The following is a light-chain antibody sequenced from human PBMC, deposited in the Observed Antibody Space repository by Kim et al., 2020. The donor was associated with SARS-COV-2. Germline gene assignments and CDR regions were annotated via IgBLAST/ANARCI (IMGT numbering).Light chain of an antibody. J-gene: IGKJ1*01. CDR2: EAS. V-gene: IGKV1-5*01. CDR1: QSISSW. Sequence: DIQMTQSPSTLSASVGDRVTITCRASQSISSWLAWYQQKPGKAPKLLIYEASSLESGVPSRFSGSGSGTDFTLTISSLQPDDFATYYCQQYYSYPLTFGQGTKVDIK. CDR3: QQYYSYPLT.